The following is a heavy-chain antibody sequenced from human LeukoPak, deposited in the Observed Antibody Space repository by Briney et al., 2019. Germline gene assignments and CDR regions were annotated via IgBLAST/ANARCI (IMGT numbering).Heavy chain of an antibody. D-gene: IGHD6-19*01. CDR1: GFTFIDYD. CDR3: ARGGIQVSGIDEFDY. J-gene: IGHJ4*02. CDR2: IGIRGDT. V-gene: IGHV3-13*01. Sequence: QPGGSLRLSCAASGFTFIDYDMHWVRQVIGKGLEWVSAIGIRGDTHYSGSVKGRFTISRENAESSLYLQMNSLRAEDTAVHYCARGGIQVSGIDEFDYWGQGTLVTVSS.